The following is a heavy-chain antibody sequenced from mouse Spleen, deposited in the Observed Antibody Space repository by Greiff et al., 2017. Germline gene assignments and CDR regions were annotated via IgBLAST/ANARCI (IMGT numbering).Heavy chain of an antibody. V-gene: IGHV1-54*01. J-gene: IGHJ2*01. Sequence: VQLQQSGAELVRPGTSVKVSCKASGYAFTNYLIEWVKQRPGQGLEWIGVINPGSGGTNYNEKFKGKATLTADKSSSTAYMQLSSLTSEDSAVYFCARSNLLWGFDYWGQGTTLTVSS. D-gene: IGHD2-10*01. CDR2: INPGSGGT. CDR3: ARSNLLWGFDY. CDR1: GYAFTNYL.